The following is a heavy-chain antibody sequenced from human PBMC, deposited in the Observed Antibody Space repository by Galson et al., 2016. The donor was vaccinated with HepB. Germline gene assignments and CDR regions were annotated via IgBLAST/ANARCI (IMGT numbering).Heavy chain of an antibody. D-gene: IGHD3-10*01. CDR2: IWYDGSYK. V-gene: IGHV3-33*06. Sequence: SLRLSCAASGFTFSNYWMSWVRQAPGKGLEWVAVIWYDGSYKYYADSVKGRFTISRDNSKNTLYLQMNSLRAEDTAVYYCAKDMSMIRGVTILRYYYYAMDVWGQGTTVTVSS. CDR1: GFTFSNYW. CDR3: AKDMSMIRGVTILRYYYYAMDV. J-gene: IGHJ6*02.